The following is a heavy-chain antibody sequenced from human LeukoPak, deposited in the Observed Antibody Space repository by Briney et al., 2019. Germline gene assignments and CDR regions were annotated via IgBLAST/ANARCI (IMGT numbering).Heavy chain of an antibody. CDR2: ISCSGGST. V-gene: IGHV3-23*01. Sequence: GGSLRLSCAASGFTFSSYAMSWVRQAPGKGLEWVSAISCSGGSTYYADSVKGRFTISRDNVNNSLFLQMNSLRAEDTAFYYCAREGRGYDYADYWGQGTLVTVSS. D-gene: IGHD2-15*01. J-gene: IGHJ4*02. CDR3: AREGRGYDYADY. CDR1: GFTFSSYA.